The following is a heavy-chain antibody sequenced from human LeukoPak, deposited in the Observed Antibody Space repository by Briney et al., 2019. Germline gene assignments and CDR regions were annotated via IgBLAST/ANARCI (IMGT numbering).Heavy chain of an antibody. V-gene: IGHV3-66*01. Sequence: PGVSLRLSCAASGFTVSSNYMSWVRQAPGKGLEWVSVIYSGGSTYYADSVKGRFTISRDNSKNTLYLQMNSLRAEDTAVYYCARVGIAAAGAYDWGQGTLVTVSS. CDR1: GFTVSSNY. D-gene: IGHD6-13*01. CDR3: ARVGIAAAGAYD. CDR2: IYSGGST. J-gene: IGHJ4*02.